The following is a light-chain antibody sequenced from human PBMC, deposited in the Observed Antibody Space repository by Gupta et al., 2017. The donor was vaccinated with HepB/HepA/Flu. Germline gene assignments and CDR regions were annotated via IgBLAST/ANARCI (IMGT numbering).Light chain of an antibody. J-gene: IGKJ1*01. CDR2: WAS. CDR1: QSVLYSSNNKNY. Sequence: IVITHSPASLTVSLGERATINCKPSQSVLYSSNNKNYLSWYQQKPGQPPRLLIYWASTRESGVPDRFSGSGSGTDFTLTISSLQAEDVAVYYCQQYYSTPRTFGQGTKVEIK. CDR3: QQYYSTPRT. V-gene: IGKV4-1*01.